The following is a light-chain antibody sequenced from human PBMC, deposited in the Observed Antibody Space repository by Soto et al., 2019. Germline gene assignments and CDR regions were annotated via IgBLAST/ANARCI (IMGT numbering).Light chain of an antibody. Sequence: DIQMTQSPSSLSASVVGIGSITFRASQGISNYLAWYQQKPGKVPKLLIYAASTLQSGVPSRFSGSGFGTEFTLTISSLQPDDFATYYCQQYNSYPITFGQGTRLE. J-gene: IGKJ5*01. CDR1: QGISNY. V-gene: IGKV1-27*01. CDR3: QQYNSYPIT. CDR2: AAS.